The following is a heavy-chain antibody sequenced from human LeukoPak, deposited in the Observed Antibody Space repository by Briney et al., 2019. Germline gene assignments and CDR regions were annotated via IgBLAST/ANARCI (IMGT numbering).Heavy chain of an antibody. CDR3: ARGADILTDY. CDR1: GGSISSSSYY. J-gene: IGHJ4*02. CDR2: IYYSGST. Sequence: SETLSLTCTVSGGSISSSSYYWGWIRQPPGKGLEWIGSIYYSGSTYYNPSLKSRVTISVDTSKNQFSLKLSSVTAADTAVYYCARGADILTDYWGQGTLVTVSS. D-gene: IGHD3-9*01. V-gene: IGHV4-39*07.